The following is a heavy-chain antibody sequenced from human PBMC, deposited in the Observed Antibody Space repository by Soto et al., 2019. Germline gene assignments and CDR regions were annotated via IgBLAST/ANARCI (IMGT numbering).Heavy chain of an antibody. CDR3: ATSFPYSGYNPIAFDI. CDR2: ISGSGGST. D-gene: IGHD5-12*01. V-gene: IGHV3-23*01. J-gene: IGHJ3*02. Sequence: GGSLRLSCAASGFTFSSYAMSWVRQAPGKGLEWVSAISGSGGSTYYADSVKGRFTISRDNSKNTLYLQMNSLRAEDTAVYYCATSFPYSGYNPIAFDIWGQGTMVTVSS. CDR1: GFTFSSYA.